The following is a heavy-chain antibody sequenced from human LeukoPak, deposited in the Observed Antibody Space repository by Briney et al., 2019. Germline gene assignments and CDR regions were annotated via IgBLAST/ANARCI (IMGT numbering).Heavy chain of an antibody. D-gene: IGHD2-2*01. CDR3: AKADCSSTSCPKSIGETWNY. Sequence: AGGSLRLSCAASGFTFSTYAMSWVRQAPGKGLEWVSAISGSGGSTYYADSVKGRFTISRDNSKNTLYLQMNSLRAEDTAVYYCAKADCSSTSCPKSIGETWNYWGQGTLVTVSS. V-gene: IGHV3-23*01. CDR1: GFTFSTYA. CDR2: ISGSGGST. J-gene: IGHJ4*02.